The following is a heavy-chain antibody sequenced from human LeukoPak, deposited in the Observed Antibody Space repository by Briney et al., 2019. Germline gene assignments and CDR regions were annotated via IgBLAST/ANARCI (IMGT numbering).Heavy chain of an antibody. J-gene: IGHJ4*02. CDR2: IGSSGDTT. V-gene: IGHV3-23*01. CDR1: GFTFSSYG. D-gene: IGHD4-23*01. CDR3: ARRAGGYSHPYDY. Sequence: GRSLRLSCAASGFTFSSYGMSWVRQGPGKGLEWVSAIGSSGDTTYYADSVKGRFTISRDNSKNTLYLQMNSLRAEDTAVYYCARRAGGYSHPYDYWGQGTLVTVSS.